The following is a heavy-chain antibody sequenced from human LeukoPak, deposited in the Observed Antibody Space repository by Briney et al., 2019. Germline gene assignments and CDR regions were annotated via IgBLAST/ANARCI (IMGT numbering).Heavy chain of an antibody. Sequence: PGGSLRLSCAASGFTFSSYSMNWVRQAPGKGLEWVSSISSSSTYIYYADSVKGRFTISRDNAKNSLYLQMNSLRAEDTAVYYCARDHGVNFPRHAFDIWGQGTMVTVSS. V-gene: IGHV3-21*01. CDR2: ISSSSTYI. CDR3: ARDHGVNFPRHAFDI. J-gene: IGHJ3*02. CDR1: GFTFSSYS. D-gene: IGHD4/OR15-4a*01.